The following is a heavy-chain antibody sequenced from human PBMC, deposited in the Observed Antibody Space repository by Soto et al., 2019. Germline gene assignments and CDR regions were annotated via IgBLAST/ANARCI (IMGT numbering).Heavy chain of an antibody. CDR3: AKDSDYYGSGSKMGYFDY. CDR1: GFTFDDYA. J-gene: IGHJ4*02. D-gene: IGHD3-10*01. Sequence: EVQLVESGGGLVQPGRSLRLSCAASGFTFDDYAMHWVRQAPGKGLEWVSGISWNSGSIGYADSVKGRFTISRDNAKNALYLQMNSLRAEDTALYYCAKDSDYYGSGSKMGYFDYWGQGTLVTVSS. CDR2: ISWNSGSI. V-gene: IGHV3-9*01.